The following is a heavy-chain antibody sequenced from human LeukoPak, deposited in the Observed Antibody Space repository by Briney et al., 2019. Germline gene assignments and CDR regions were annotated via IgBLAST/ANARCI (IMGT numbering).Heavy chain of an antibody. Sequence: PGGSLRLSCAACGFTFSGFDMHWVRQAAGKGLEWVSVIGAAGDTYYPGSVKGQFTISRENVKNSLDLQMNSLRAGDTAVYYCARDFVYDILTGYYNGDYWGQGTLVTDSS. CDR3: ARDFVYDILTGYYNGDY. CDR2: IGAAGDT. CDR1: GFTFSGFD. D-gene: IGHD3-9*01. V-gene: IGHV3-13*03. J-gene: IGHJ4*02.